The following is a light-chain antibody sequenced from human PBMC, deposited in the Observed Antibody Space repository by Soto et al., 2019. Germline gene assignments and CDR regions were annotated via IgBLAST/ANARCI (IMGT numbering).Light chain of an antibody. CDR2: EVT. J-gene: IGLJ2*01. CDR1: ISDVGSYNH. Sequence: QSALTQPPSVSGSPGQSITISCTGTISDVGSYNHVSWYQHLPGKAPKLMLYEVTKRPSGVSNRFSGSKSGNTASLTVSGLQAEDEAYYYCCSYGGGSTVVFGGGTKLTVL. V-gene: IGLV2-23*02. CDR3: CSYGGGSTVV.